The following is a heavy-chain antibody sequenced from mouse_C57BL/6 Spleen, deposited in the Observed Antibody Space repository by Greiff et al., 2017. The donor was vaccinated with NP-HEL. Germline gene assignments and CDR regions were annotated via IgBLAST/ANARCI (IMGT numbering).Heavy chain of an antibody. CDR2: ISSGGDYI. V-gene: IGHV5-9-1*02. J-gene: IGHJ2*01. CDR1: GFTFSSYA. Sequence: EVQLVESGEGLVKPGGSLKLSCAASGFTFSSYAMSWVRQTPEKRLEWVAYISSGGDYIYYADTVKGRFTISRDNARNTLYLQMSSLKSEDTAMDYCTRDGDYYGSSFDYWGQGTTLTVSS. D-gene: IGHD1-1*01. CDR3: TRDGDYYGSSFDY.